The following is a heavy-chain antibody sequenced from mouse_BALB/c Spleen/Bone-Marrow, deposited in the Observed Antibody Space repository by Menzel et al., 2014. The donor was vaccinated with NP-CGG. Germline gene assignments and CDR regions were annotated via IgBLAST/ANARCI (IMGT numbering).Heavy chain of an antibody. CDR3: ARHNFDETWFAY. V-gene: IGHV5-12*02. CDR1: GFTFSDYY. J-gene: IGHJ3*01. CDR2: ISNGGGST. Sequence: EVHLVESGGGLVQPGGSLKLSCATSGFTFSDYYMYWVRQTPEKRLEWVAYISNGGGSTYYPDTVKGRFTISRDNAKNTLYLQMSRLTSEDTAMYYCARHNFDETWFAYWGQGTPVTVSA.